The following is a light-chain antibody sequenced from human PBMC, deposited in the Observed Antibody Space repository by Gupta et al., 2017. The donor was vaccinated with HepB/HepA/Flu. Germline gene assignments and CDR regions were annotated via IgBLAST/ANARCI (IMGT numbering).Light chain of an antibody. CDR2: AAS. J-gene: IGKJ1*01. Sequence: DIQLTHSPSSLSASVGARVTITCRASQSISTYVNWYQQKPGKAPNLLIYAASRLESGVPSRFSGSGSGTDFTLTISRLQPEDFATYYCQQRDSTPWTFGQGTKVEIK. CDR3: QQRDSTPWT. CDR1: QSISTY. V-gene: IGKV1-39*01.